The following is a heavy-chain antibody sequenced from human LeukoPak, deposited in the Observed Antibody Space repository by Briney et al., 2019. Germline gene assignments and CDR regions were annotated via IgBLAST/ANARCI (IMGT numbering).Heavy chain of an antibody. CDR2: IIPIFGTA. V-gene: IGHV1-69*06. Sequence: SVKVSCKASGGTFSSYAISWVRQAPGQGLEWMGGIIPIFGTANYAQKFQGRVTITADKSTSTAYMELSSLRSEDTAVYYCARVVGLTGYSSSWYSGYYYYMDVWGKGTTVTVSS. CDR3: ARVVGLTGYSSSWYSGYYYYMDV. J-gene: IGHJ6*03. D-gene: IGHD6-13*01. CDR1: GGTFSSYA.